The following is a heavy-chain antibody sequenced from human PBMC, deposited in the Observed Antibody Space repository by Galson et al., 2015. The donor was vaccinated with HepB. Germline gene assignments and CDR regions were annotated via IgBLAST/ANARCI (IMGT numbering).Heavy chain of an antibody. Sequence: ETLSLPCTVSGGSISSYYWRWIRQPPGKGLEWIGYIYYSGSTNYNPSLKSRVTISVDTSKNQFSLKLSSVTAADTAVYYCARLRYSSSWYKDYYYGMDVWGQGTTVTVSS. J-gene: IGHJ6*02. CDR3: ARLRYSSSWYKDYYYGMDV. V-gene: IGHV4-59*08. CDR1: GGSISSYY. CDR2: IYYSGST. D-gene: IGHD6-13*01.